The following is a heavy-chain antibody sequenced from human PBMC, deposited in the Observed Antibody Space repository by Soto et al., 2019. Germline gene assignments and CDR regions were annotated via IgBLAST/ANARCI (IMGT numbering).Heavy chain of an antibody. D-gene: IGHD3-16*01. CDR3: ASKLGGPKTIAKYYYYYYMDV. J-gene: IGHJ6*03. CDR2: IYSGGST. V-gene: IGHV3-66*01. Sequence: GGSLRLSCAASGFTVSSNYMSWVRQAPGKGLEWVSVIYSGGSTYYADSVKGRFTISRDNSKNTLYLQMNSLRAEDTAVYYCASKLGGPKTIAKYYYYYYMDVWGKGTTVTVSS. CDR1: GFTVSSNY.